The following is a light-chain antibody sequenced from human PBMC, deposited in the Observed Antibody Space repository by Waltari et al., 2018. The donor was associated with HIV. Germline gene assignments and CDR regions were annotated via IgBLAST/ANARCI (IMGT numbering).Light chain of an antibody. Sequence: DIVMTQSPAILSVSPGESVTLSCRASQSVRTSLAWYQQEPGQAPRPLIYGASARANGIPAVFRVSGAGTEFTLTICSLQSEDSAVYHGQQYDDWPPITFGQGTKLEIK. CDR1: QSVRTS. CDR3: QQYDDWPPIT. CDR2: GAS. V-gene: IGKV3-15*01. J-gene: IGKJ2*01.